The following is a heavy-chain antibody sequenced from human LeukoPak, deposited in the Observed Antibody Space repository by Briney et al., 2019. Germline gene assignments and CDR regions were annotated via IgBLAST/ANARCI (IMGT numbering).Heavy chain of an antibody. CDR2: TRQGGSND. V-gene: IGHV3-30*02. CDR1: GFTFNTYG. J-gene: IGHJ4*02. CDR3: ARSYYYDSSGTPDY. D-gene: IGHD3-22*01. Sequence: GGSLRLSCAASGFTFNTYGMHWVRQAPGKGLEWMVFTRQGGSNDYYTDSVKGRFTISRDNSKNTLYLQMNSLRAEDTAVYYCARSYYYDSSGTPDYWGQGALVTLSS.